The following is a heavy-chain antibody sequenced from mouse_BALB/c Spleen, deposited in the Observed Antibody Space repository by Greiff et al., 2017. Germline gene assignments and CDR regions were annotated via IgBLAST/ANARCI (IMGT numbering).Heavy chain of an antibody. J-gene: IGHJ4*01. CDR1: GYTFTSYW. CDR2: INPSTGYT. CDR3: ARHGYYAMDY. V-gene: IGHV1-7*01. Sequence: VQLHQSGAELAKPGASVKMSCKASGYTFTSYWMHWVKQRPGQGLEWIGYINPSTGYTEYNQKFKDKATLTADKSSSTAYMQLSSLTSEDSAVYYCARHGYYAMDYWGQGTSVTVSS.